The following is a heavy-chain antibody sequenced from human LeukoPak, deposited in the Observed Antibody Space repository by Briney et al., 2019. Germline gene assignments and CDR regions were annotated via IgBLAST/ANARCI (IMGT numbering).Heavy chain of an antibody. D-gene: IGHD5-12*01. CDR1: GDSISGYY. J-gene: IGHJ4*02. CDR3: ARGSRGYEFVFDY. V-gene: IGHV4-59*01. CDR2: IYFTGTT. Sequence: KASETLSLTCTVSGDSISGYYWNWIRQPPGKGLEWIAYIYFTGTTNYSPSLKSRVSMSVDTSQNQISVKLSSVTAADTAVYYCARGSRGYEFVFDYWGQGTLVTVSS.